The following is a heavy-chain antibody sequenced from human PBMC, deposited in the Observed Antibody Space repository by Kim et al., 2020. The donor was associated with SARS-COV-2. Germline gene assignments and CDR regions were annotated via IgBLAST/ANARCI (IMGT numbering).Heavy chain of an antibody. CDR3: ARESSGTYLTWFDP. V-gene: IGHV4-61*01. CDR2: IYYSGSA. J-gene: IGHJ5*02. CDR1: GGSVSSGSYY. D-gene: IGHD1-26*01. Sequence: SETLSLTCTVSGGSVSSGSYYWSWIRQPPGKGLEWIGYIYYSGSANYNPSLKSRVTISVDTSKNQFSLKLSSVTAADTAVYYCARESSGTYLTWFDPCGQGTLVTVSS.